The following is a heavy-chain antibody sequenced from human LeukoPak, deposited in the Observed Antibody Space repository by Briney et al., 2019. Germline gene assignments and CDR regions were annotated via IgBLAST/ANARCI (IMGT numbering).Heavy chain of an antibody. D-gene: IGHD3-10*01. Sequence: GGSLTLSCAASGFTFCNFAMRWVRQAPGKGLEWVAAISGISGSTTIYAGSVKGRFTVSRDNSKSTLYLQMTSLRVEDTAVYYCAKNYGSDRGVPYGMDVWGQGTTVTVAS. V-gene: IGHV3-23*01. J-gene: IGHJ6*02. CDR1: GFTFCNFA. CDR3: AKNYGSDRGVPYGMDV. CDR2: ISGISGSTT.